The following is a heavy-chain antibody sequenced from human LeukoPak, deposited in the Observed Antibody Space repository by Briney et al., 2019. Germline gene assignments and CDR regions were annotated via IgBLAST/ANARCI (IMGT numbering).Heavy chain of an antibody. Sequence: GGSLRLSCAASGFTFSSYSMNWVRQAPGKGLEWVSSISSSSSYIYYADSVKGRFTISRDNAKNSLYLQMNSLRAEDTAVYYCARDGDYYDSSGTDYWGQGTLVTVSS. J-gene: IGHJ4*02. CDR2: ISSSSSYI. CDR3: ARDGDYYDSSGTDY. CDR1: GFTFSSYS. V-gene: IGHV3-21*01. D-gene: IGHD3-22*01.